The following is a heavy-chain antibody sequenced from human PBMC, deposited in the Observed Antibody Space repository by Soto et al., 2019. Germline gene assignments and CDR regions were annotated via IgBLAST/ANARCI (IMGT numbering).Heavy chain of an antibody. CDR3: AGEAGDSADRHWFDP. J-gene: IGHJ5*02. Sequence: QVQLQESGPGLVKPSQTLSLTCTVSGGSISSGGYYWSWIRQHPGKGLEWIGYIYYSGSTYYNPSLQRQVTISVDTSKNQFSLKLSSVTAADTAVYSCAGEAGDSADRHWFDPWGQGPLVTVSS. CDR2: IYYSGST. CDR1: GGSISSGGYY. D-gene: IGHD4-17*01. V-gene: IGHV4-31*01.